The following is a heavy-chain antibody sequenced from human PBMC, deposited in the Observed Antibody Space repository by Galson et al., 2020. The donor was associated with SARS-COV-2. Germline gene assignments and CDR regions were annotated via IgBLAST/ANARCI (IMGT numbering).Heavy chain of an antibody. CDR1: GGSMNTFY. CDR2: ISSTGTT. V-gene: IGHV4-59*01. CDR3: ARGPDGGYADHDTFDI. D-gene: IGHD2-2*01. Sequence: SETLSLTCIVSGGSMNTFYWTWIRQSPGKGLEWIGNISSTGTTNYNPSLKSRVAISINTSTKQFSLKLSSVTAADTAMYYCARGPDGGYADHDTFDIWGQGTKVTVSS. J-gene: IGHJ3*02.